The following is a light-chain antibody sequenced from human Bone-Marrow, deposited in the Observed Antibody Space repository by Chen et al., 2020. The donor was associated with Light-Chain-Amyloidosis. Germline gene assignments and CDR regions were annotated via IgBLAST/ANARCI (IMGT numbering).Light chain of an antibody. V-gene: IGLV2-14*01. CDR3: SSYTITNTLV. CDR2: EVT. J-gene: IGLJ1*01. Sequence: QSALTQPASVSGSPGQSITISCTGTSSDVGGDNHVSWYQQHPEKAPKLMIYEVTNRPSWVPDRFSGSKSDNTASLTISGLQTEDEADYFCSSYTITNTLVFGSGTRLTVL. CDR1: SSDVGGDNH.